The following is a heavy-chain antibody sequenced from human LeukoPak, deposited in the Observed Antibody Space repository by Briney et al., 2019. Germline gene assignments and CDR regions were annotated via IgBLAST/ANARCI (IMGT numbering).Heavy chain of an antibody. J-gene: IGHJ4*02. CDR1: GYTFTSSA. D-gene: IGHD6-19*01. CDR3: ATDLKKGDSGCFDY. CDR2: INTNTGNP. Sequence: DSVKVSCKASGYTFTSSALNWVRQAPGQGLEWMGWINTNTGNPTYAQGFTGRFVFSLDTSVSTAYLQISSLKAEDTAVYYCATDLKKGDSGCFDYWGQGTLVTVSS. V-gene: IGHV7-4-1*02.